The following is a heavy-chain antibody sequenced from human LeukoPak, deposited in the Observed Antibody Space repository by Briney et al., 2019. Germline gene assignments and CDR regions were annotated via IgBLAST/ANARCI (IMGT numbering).Heavy chain of an antibody. V-gene: IGHV3-23*01. CDR3: AKDLFGEYSGWYKAGDY. J-gene: IGHJ4*02. CDR2: ISGSGGST. D-gene: IGHD6-19*01. CDR1: GFTFSSYA. Sequence: GGSLRLSCAASGFTFSSYAMSWVRQAPGKGLEWVSAISGSGGSTYYADSVKGRFTISRDNSKNKVYLQMNSLRAEDTAVYYCAKDLFGEYSGWYKAGDYWGQGTLVTVSS.